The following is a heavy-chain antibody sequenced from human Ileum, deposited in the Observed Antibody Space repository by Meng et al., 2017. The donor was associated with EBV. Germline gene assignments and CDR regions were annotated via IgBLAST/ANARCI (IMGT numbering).Heavy chain of an antibody. D-gene: IGHD2-8*01. Sequence: RLQGPGPGLGGPSGTLSLPFSVSGDSISNEHWWSWVRQSPGKGLEWIGEIHHTRGPNYNPSLKSRVIISVDKSNNHFSLRLSAVTAADTAVYYCASNGAFSLDHWGQGTLVTVSS. CDR3: ASNGAFSLDH. V-gene: IGHV4-4*02. J-gene: IGHJ4*02. CDR2: IHHTRGP. CDR1: GDSISNEHW.